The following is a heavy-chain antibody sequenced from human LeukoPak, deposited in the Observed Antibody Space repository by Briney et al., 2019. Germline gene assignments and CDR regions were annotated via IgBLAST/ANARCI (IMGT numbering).Heavy chain of an antibody. CDR1: GGSISSYF. Sequence: PSETLSLTCTVSGGSISSYFWSWIRQPAGKGLEWIGRIYTSGSTNYNPSLKSRVTMSVDTSKNQFSLKLSSVTAADTAVYYCARDYPITIFGVVIRTRVWFDSWGQGTLVTVSS. V-gene: IGHV4-4*07. CDR3: ARDYPITIFGVVIRTRVWFDS. CDR2: IYTSGST. D-gene: IGHD3-3*01. J-gene: IGHJ5*01.